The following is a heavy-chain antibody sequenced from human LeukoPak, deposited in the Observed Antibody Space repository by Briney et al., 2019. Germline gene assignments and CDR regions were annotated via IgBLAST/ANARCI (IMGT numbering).Heavy chain of an antibody. CDR3: ARGLASGYPPIPFDY. Sequence: SETLSLTCTVSGAYISSSSYYWGWIRQPPGKGLEWIGEINHSGSTNYNPSLKSRVTISVDTSKNQFSLSLDSVTAADTAVYYCARGLASGYPPIPFDYWGQGTLVTVSS. CDR1: GAYISSSSYY. D-gene: IGHD3-3*01. CDR2: INHSGST. V-gene: IGHV4-39*07. J-gene: IGHJ4*02.